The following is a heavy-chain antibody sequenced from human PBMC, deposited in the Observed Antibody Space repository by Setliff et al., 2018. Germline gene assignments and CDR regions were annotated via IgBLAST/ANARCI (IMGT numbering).Heavy chain of an antibody. CDR2: IHYSGST. J-gene: IGHJ4*02. V-gene: IGHV4-39*01. Sequence: PSETLSLTCTVSDASIGGSGYYWGWIRQPPGKGPEWIGNIHYSGSTHYNPSLKSRVTISVDTSKNQFSLKLSSVTAADTAVYYCARRGQGFNSRFDYWGQGTLVTVSS. D-gene: IGHD6-13*01. CDR3: ARRGQGFNSRFDY. CDR1: DASIGGSGYY.